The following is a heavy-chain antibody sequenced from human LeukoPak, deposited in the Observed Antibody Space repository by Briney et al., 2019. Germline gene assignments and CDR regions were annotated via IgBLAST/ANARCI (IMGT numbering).Heavy chain of an antibody. Sequence: GGSLRLSCAASGFTFSSYAMHWVRQAPGKGLEWVAVISYDGSNKYYADSVKGRFTISRDNSKNTLYLQVNSLRAEDTAVYYCARDHCSSTSCYTDLIAYYGMDVWGQGTTVTVSS. CDR1: GFTFSSYA. CDR2: ISYDGSNK. CDR3: ARDHCSSTSCYTDLIAYYGMDV. V-gene: IGHV3-30-3*01. D-gene: IGHD2-2*02. J-gene: IGHJ6*02.